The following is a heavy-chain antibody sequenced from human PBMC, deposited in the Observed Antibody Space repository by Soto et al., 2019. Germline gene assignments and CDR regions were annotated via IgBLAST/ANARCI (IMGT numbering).Heavy chain of an antibody. D-gene: IGHD3-3*01. CDR1: GYTFTSDN. V-gene: IGHV1-8*03. CDR2: SNSNSGNS. CDR3: VLLGVCDN. J-gene: IGHJ4*02. Sequence: GAAVMVSCNASGYTFTSDNINWGRQAPGQGLEWVAGSNSNSGNSDDAQKFQGRPTVSRDTSISTADMELSSLRSDDKAVYYCVLLGVCDNWGPGTLVTVS.